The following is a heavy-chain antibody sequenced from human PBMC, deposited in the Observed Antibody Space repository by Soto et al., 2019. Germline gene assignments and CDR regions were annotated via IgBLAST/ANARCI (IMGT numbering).Heavy chain of an antibody. Sequence: EVQLLESGGDLVQPGGSLRLSCAASGFTFSSYAMSWVRQAPGKGLEWVSAISGSGGSTYYADSVKGRFTISRDNSENTLYLQMNSLRAEDTAVYYCAKGDFWSGYWDYWGQGTLVTVSS. J-gene: IGHJ4*02. CDR2: ISGSGGST. D-gene: IGHD3-3*01. CDR1: GFTFSSYA. CDR3: AKGDFWSGYWDY. V-gene: IGHV3-23*01.